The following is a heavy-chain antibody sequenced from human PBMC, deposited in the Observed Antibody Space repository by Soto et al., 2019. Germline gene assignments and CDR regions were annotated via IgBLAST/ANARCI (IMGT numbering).Heavy chain of an antibody. D-gene: IGHD1-7*01. J-gene: IGHJ5*02. CDR2: INAGNGNT. V-gene: IGHV1-3*01. Sequence: VASVKVSCKASGYTFTSYAMHWVRQAPGQRLEWMGWINAGNGNTKYSQKFQGRVTITRDTSASTAYMELSSLRSEDTAVYYCARTQLELHWFDPWGQGTLVTVSS. CDR1: GYTFTSYA. CDR3: ARTQLELHWFDP.